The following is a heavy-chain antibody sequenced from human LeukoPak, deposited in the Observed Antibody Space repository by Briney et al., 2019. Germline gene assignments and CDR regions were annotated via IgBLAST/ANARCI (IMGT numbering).Heavy chain of an antibody. Sequence: GGSLRLSCAASGFTFSSYSMNWVRQAPGKGLEWVSYISSSSTIYYADSVKGRFTISRDNSKNTLYLQMNSLRAEDTAVYYCARDFSPDAWYYYYYMDVWGKGTTVTVSS. D-gene: IGHD3-3*01. J-gene: IGHJ6*03. CDR3: ARDFSPDAWYYYYYMDV. CDR1: GFTFSSYS. V-gene: IGHV3-48*01. CDR2: ISSSSTI.